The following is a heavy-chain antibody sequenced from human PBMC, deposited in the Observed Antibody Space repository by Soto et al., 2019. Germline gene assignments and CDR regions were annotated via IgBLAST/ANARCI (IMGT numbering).Heavy chain of an antibody. CDR2: MNPNTGGA. V-gene: IGHV1-2*02. CDR1: GYNFNGYY. Sequence: QVNLVQSGAEVKKPGASVKVSCKASGYNFNGYYIHWVRQAPGQGLEWMGWMNPNTGGANYAQKFQGKVSMTTDTSISTAYLELRSLTSDDTAVYYCAKVISTIGSKQWLAQTKHQALAYWGQGTLVTVSS. J-gene: IGHJ4*02. CDR3: AKVISTIGSKQWLAQTKHQALAY. D-gene: IGHD6-19*01.